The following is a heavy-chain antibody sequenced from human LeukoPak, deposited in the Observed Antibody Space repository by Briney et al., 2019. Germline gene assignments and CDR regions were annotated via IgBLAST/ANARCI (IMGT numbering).Heavy chain of an antibody. CDR1: GGSISSSSYY. D-gene: IGHD6-13*01. V-gene: IGHV4-39*01. CDR2: IYYSGST. CDR3: ARKAAAGIPPLYNWFDP. Sequence: SETLSLTCTVSGGSISSSSYYWGWIRQPPGKGLEWIGSIYYSGSTYYHPSLKSRVTISVDTSKNQFSLKLSSVTAADTAVYYCARKAAAGIPPLYNWFDPWGQGTLVTVSA. J-gene: IGHJ5*02.